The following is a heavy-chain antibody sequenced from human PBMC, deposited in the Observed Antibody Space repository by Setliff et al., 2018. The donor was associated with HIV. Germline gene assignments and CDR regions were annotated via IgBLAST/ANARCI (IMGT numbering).Heavy chain of an antibody. CDR3: AREPRTAAGTEDYY. J-gene: IGHJ4*02. CDR2: IRGSGSGDTT. V-gene: IGHV3-23*01. Sequence: QPGGSLRLSCAASGFIFSSYAMTWVRQAPGKGLEWVSTIRGSGSGDTTHYADFVKGRFTISRDNSKNTVYLQMNSLRAEDTTVYYCAREPRTAAGTEDYYWGQGTLVTVSS. CDR1: GFIFSSYA. D-gene: IGHD6-13*01.